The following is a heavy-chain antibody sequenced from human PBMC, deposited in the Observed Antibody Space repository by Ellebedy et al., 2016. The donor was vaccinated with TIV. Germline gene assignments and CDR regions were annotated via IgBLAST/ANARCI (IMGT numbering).Heavy chain of an antibody. CDR1: GFTFSSYA. D-gene: IGHD3-22*01. J-gene: IGHJ4*02. V-gene: IGHV3-23*01. CDR3: AKGPYYYDSSGYFDY. CDR2: IRGRTGST. Sequence: GGSLRLSXAASGFTFSSYAMSWVRQAPGKGLEWVSTIRGRTGSTYYANSVKGRFTISRDNSKNMLYLQMNSLRAEDTAVYYCAKGPYYYDSSGYFDYWGQGTLVTVSS.